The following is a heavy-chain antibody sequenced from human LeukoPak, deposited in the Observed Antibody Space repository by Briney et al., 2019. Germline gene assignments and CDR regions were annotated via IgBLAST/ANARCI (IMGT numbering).Heavy chain of an antibody. CDR3: ARQIDYGDYLNWFDP. Sequence: PGGSLRLSCAASGFTFSSYWMSWVRQAPGKGLEWVANIKQDGSEKYYVDSVKGRFTISRDNAKNSLYLQMNSLRAEDTAVYYCARQIDYGDYLNWFDPWGQGTLVTVSS. D-gene: IGHD4-17*01. CDR1: GFTFSSYW. CDR2: IKQDGSEK. J-gene: IGHJ5*02. V-gene: IGHV3-7*01.